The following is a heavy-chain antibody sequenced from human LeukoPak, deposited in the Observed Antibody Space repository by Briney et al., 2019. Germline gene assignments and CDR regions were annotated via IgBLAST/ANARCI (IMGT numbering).Heavy chain of an antibody. J-gene: IGHJ5*02. D-gene: IGHD3-10*01. CDR1: GLTFSSYA. V-gene: IGHV3-30-3*01. CDR3: ARGPPGVFSVVREVRPWFDP. CDR2: ISYDGSNK. Sequence: GGSLRLSCAASGLTFSSYAMHWVRQAPGKGLEWVAVISYDGSNKYYADSVKGRFTISRDNAKNSLYLQMNSLRAEDTAVYYCARGPPGVFSVVREVRPWFDPWGQGTLVTVSS.